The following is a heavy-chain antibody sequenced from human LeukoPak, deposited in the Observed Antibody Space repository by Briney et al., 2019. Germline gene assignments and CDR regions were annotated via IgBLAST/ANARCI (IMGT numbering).Heavy chain of an antibody. D-gene: IGHD6-13*01. CDR2: MNPYSANT. J-gene: IGHJ5*02. Sequence: ASVKVSCKASGYTFTNYDIHWVRQATGQGLEWMGWMNPYSANTGYAQNFQGRITITRNTYISTAYMELSSLRSEDTAVYYCARTQHLVLRSPLDPWGQGTLVTVSS. CDR3: ARTQHLVLRSPLDP. V-gene: IGHV1-8*03. CDR1: GYTFTNYD.